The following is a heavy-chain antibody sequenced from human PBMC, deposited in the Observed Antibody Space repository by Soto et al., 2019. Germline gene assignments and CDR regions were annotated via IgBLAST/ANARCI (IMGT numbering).Heavy chain of an antibody. V-gene: IGHV1-58*01. D-gene: IGHD1-26*01. CDR2: IVVGSGNT. CDR1: GFTFSSSA. CDR3: AADPGEVVGATLHDAFDI. J-gene: IGHJ3*02. Sequence: PVKVSRKASGFTFSSSAVQWVRQAPGQSLEWIGWIVVGSGNTNYAQKFQERVTITRDMSTSTAYMELSSLRSEDTAVYYCAADPGEVVGATLHDAFDIWGQGTMVTVSS.